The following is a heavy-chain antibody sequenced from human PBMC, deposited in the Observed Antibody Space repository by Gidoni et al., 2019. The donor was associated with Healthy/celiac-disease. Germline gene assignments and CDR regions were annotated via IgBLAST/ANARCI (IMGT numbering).Heavy chain of an antibody. V-gene: IGHV4-34*01. Sequence: QVQLQQWGAGLLKPSETLSHTCAVYGGSFSGYYWSWIRQPPGKGLEWIGEINHSGSTNYNPSLKSRVTISVDTSKNQFSLKLSSVTAADTAVYYCARGVGGGYWGQGTLVTVSS. CDR1: GGSFSGYY. CDR3: ARGVGGGY. J-gene: IGHJ4*02. CDR2: INHSGST. D-gene: IGHD3-16*01.